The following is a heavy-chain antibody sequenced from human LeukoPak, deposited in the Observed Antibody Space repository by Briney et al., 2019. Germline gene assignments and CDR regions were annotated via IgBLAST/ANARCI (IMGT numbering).Heavy chain of an antibody. CDR2: INQDGNNI. CDR3: ARYLNSGPADY. V-gene: IGHV3-7*01. Sequence: GGSLRLSCAASGFTFSSYWMSWVRQAPGKGSEWVANINQDGNNIHYVDSVKGRFTISRDNAKNSLYLQMNSLRADDTAVYYCARYLNSGPADYWGQGTLVTVSS. D-gene: IGHD6-19*01. J-gene: IGHJ4*02. CDR1: GFTFSSYW.